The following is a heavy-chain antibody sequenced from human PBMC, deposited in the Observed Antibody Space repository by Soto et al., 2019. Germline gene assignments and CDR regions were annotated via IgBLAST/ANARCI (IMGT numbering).Heavy chain of an antibody. CDR3: ATTMVRGGPRDY. CDR1: GFTFSDHY. CDR2: TRNKANSYTT. Sequence: EVQLVESGGGLVQPGGSLRLSCAASGFTFSDHYMDWVRQAPGKGLEWVGRTRNKANSYTTEYAASVKGRFTISRDDSKNSLYLQMNSLKTEDTAVYYCATTMVRGGPRDYWGQGTLVTVSS. V-gene: IGHV3-72*01. J-gene: IGHJ4*02. D-gene: IGHD3-10*01.